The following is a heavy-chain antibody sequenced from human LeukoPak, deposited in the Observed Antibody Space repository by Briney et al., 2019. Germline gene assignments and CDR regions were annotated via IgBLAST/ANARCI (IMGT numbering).Heavy chain of an antibody. CDR3: ARDTLDCSGGSCYSGGFDY. CDR1: GYTFPSYF. V-gene: IGHV1-69*13. J-gene: IGHJ4*02. Sequence: GASVKVSCKASGYTFPSYFMHWVRQAPGQGLEWMGGITPIFGTANYAQKFQGRVTITADESTSTAYMELSSLRSEDTAVYYCARDTLDCSGGSCYSGGFDYWGQGTLVTVSS. CDR2: ITPIFGTA. D-gene: IGHD2-15*01.